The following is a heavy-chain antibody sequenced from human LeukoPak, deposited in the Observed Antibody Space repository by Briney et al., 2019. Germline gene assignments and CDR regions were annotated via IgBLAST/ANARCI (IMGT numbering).Heavy chain of an antibody. CDR1: GGSISSGDYY. CDR3: ARVSGATTLDY. V-gene: IGHV4-30-4*01. Sequence: NSSETLSLTCTVSGGSISSGDYYWSWIRQPPGKGLEWIGYIYYSGSTYYNPSLKSRVTISVDTSKNQFSLKLSSVTAADTAVYYCARVSGATTLDYWGQGTLVTVSS. CDR2: IYYSGST. J-gene: IGHJ4*02. D-gene: IGHD1-26*01.